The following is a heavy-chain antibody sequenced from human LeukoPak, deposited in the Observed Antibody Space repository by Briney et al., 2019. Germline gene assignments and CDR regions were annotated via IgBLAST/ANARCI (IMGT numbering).Heavy chain of an antibody. J-gene: IGHJ5*02. D-gene: IGHD6-19*01. CDR1: GFTFSSYG. V-gene: IGHV3-23*01. CDR2: ISGSGGST. Sequence: GGSLRLSCAASGFTFSSYGMSWVRQAPGKGLEWVSAISGSGGSTYYADSVKGRFTISRDNSKNTLYLQLDSLRAEDTAVYYCARGLAVAGSSWFDPWGQGTLVSVSS. CDR3: ARGLAVAGSSWFDP.